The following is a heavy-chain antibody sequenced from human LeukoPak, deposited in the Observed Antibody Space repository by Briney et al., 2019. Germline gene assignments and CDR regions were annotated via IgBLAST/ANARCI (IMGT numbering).Heavy chain of an antibody. CDR2: FDPEDGET. V-gene: IGHV1-24*01. CDR3: ATMKRGGSYYEIDY. J-gene: IGHJ4*02. CDR1: GYTLTELS. D-gene: IGHD1-26*01. Sequence: ASVRVSCKVSGYTLTELSMHWVRQAPGKGLEWMGGFDPEDGETIYAQKFQGRVTMTEDTSTDTAYMELSSLRSEDTAVYYCATMKRGGSYYEIDYWGQGTLVTVSS.